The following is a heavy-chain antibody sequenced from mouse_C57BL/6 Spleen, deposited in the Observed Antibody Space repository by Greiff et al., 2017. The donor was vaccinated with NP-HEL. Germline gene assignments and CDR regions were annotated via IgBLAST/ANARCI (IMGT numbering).Heavy chain of an antibody. J-gene: IGHJ4*01. CDR3: ARSHYYGSAYAMDY. V-gene: IGHV1-26*01. CDR2: INPNNGGT. CDR1: GYTFTDYY. D-gene: IGHD1-1*01. Sequence: EVKLQQSGPELVKPGASVKISCKASGYTFTDYYMNWVKQSHGKSLEWIGDINPNNGGTSYNQKFKGKATLTVDKSSSTAYMELRSLTSEDSAVYYCARSHYYGSAYAMDYWGQGTSVTVSS.